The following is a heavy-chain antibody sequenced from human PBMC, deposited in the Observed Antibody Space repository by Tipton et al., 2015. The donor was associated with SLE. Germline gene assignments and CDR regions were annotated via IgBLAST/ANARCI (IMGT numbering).Heavy chain of an antibody. Sequence: SVKGRFTISRDNARNSVYLQMNSLRAEDTAVYYCVVVTPYYNAMDVWGHGTTVTVSS. J-gene: IGHJ6*02. V-gene: IGHV3-21*03. D-gene: IGHD4-23*01. CDR3: VVVTPYYNAMDV.